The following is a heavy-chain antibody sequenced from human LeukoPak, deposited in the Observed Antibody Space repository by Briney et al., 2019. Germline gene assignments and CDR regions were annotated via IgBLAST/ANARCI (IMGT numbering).Heavy chain of an antibody. Sequence: GGSLRLSCAVSGFTFRSFAMSWVRQAPGKGLEWVSAITESGDSTYSADSVKGRFSISRDNSKNTLYLQMNSLRAEDTAVYYCATFGRDGSGSPRLVPFDYWGQGTLVTVSS. CDR1: GFTFRSFA. V-gene: IGHV3-23*01. D-gene: IGHD3-10*01. CDR3: ATFGRDGSGSPRLVPFDY. J-gene: IGHJ4*02. CDR2: ITESGDST.